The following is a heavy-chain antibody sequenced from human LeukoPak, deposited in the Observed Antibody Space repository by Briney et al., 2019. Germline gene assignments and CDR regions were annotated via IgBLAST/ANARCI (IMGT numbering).Heavy chain of an antibody. CDR3: ARGITMVRGVIYI. CDR2: INPNRGGT. V-gene: IGHV1-2*02. Sequence: ASVKVSCKASGYTFTGYYMHWVRQAPGQGLEWMGWINPNRGGTNYAQKFQGRVTMTRDTSISTAYMELSRLRSDDTAVYYCARGITMVRGVIYIWGQGTMVTVSS. CDR1: GYTFTGYY. D-gene: IGHD3-10*01. J-gene: IGHJ3*02.